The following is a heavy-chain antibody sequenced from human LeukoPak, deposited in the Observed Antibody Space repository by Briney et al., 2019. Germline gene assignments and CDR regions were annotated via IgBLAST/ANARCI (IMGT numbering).Heavy chain of an antibody. CDR3: ARERDGSGTQRGLNY. CDR1: VGSISSGNYY. Sequence: TLSLTCTVSVGSISSGNYYWSWIRQPAGKGLEWIGRIYTTGSTNYNPSRKSRVTMSLDTSKNQFSLKLSSVTAADTAVYYCARERDGSGTQRGLNYWGQGTRVTVSS. CDR2: IYTTGST. D-gene: IGHD3-10*01. J-gene: IGHJ4*02. V-gene: IGHV4-61*02.